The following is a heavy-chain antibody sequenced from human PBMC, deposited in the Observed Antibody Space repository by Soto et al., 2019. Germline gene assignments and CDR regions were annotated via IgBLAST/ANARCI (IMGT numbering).Heavy chain of an antibody. Sequence: QVQLVQSGAEVKKPGASVKVSCKASGYTFTSYGISWVRQAPGQGLEWMGWISAYNGNTNYAQKPQGRVTMTTDTSTSTAYMELRSLRSDDTAVYYCARDRQYVWGSYRSNWFDPWGQGTLVTVSS. CDR1: GYTFTSYG. CDR3: ARDRQYVWGSYRSNWFDP. V-gene: IGHV1-18*01. D-gene: IGHD3-16*02. CDR2: ISAYNGNT. J-gene: IGHJ5*02.